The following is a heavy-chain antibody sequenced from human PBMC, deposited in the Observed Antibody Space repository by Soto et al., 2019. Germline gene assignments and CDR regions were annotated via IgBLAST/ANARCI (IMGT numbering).Heavy chain of an antibody. V-gene: IGHV3-30*04. CDR2: ISYDGSNK. D-gene: IGHD6-13*01. CDR3: ARDPLYMAAAGYAFDI. Sequence: GGSLRLSCAASGFTFSSYAMHWVRQAPGKGLEWVAVISYDGSNKYYADSVKGRFTISRDNSKNTLYLQMNSLRAEDTAVYYCARDPLYMAAAGYAFDIWGQGTMVTVSS. CDR1: GFTFSSYA. J-gene: IGHJ3*02.